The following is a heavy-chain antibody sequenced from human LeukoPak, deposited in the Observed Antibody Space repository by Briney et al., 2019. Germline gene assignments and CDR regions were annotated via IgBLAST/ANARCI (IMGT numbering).Heavy chain of an antibody. D-gene: IGHD2-2*01. CDR2: INHSGST. CDR3: ARHAIVPAAANYYYYYYMDV. V-gene: IGHV4-34*01. J-gene: IGHJ6*03. CDR1: GGSFSGYY. Sequence: PSETLSLTCAVYGGSFSGYYWSWIRQPPGKGLEWIGEINHSGSTNYNPSLKSRVTISVDTSKNQFSLKLSSVTAADTAVYYCARHAIVPAAANYYYYYYMDVWGKGTTVTISS.